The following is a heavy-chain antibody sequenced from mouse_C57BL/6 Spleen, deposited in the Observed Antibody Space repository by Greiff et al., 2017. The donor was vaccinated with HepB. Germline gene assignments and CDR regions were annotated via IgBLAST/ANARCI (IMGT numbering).Heavy chain of an antibody. D-gene: IGHD1-1*01. J-gene: IGHJ4*01. CDR1: GFTFSDYG. V-gene: IGHV5-17*01. Sequence: VQLQQSGGGLVKPGGSLKLSCAASGFTFSDYGMHWVRQAPEKGLEWVAYISSGSSTIYYADTVKGRFTISRDNAKNTLFLQMTSLRSEDTAMYYCARSNYYGSSLYAMDYWGQGTSVTVSS. CDR2: ISSGSSTI. CDR3: ARSNYYGSSLYAMDY.